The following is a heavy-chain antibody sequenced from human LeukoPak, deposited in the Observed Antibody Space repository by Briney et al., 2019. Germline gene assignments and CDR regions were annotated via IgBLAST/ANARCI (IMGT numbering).Heavy chain of an antibody. D-gene: IGHD3-22*01. CDR1: GYTFTSYG. V-gene: IGHV1-18*01. Sequence: ASVKVSSKASGYTFTSYGISWVRQAPGQGLEWMGWISAYNGNTNYAQKLQGRVTMTTDTSTSTAYMELRSLRSDDTAVYYCARVFYDSSGYYLDYWGQGTLVTVSS. CDR3: ARVFYDSSGYYLDY. J-gene: IGHJ4*02. CDR2: ISAYNGNT.